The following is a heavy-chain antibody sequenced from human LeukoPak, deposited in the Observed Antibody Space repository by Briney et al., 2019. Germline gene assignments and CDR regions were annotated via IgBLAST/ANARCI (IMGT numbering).Heavy chain of an antibody. V-gene: IGHV3-23*01. CDR2: ISVTGNT. CDR3: AKAPVTTCLGAYCYPFDL. D-gene: IGHD2-21*01. Sequence: GGSLRLSCNASGFTLSNYAMTWVRQGPRKGLEWVSAISVTGNTYHAESLKGRFTISRDNSKDTLYLQMRSLRAEDAGVYYCAKAPVTTCLGAYCYPFDLWGQGTQVIVSS. CDR1: GFTLSNYA. J-gene: IGHJ4*02.